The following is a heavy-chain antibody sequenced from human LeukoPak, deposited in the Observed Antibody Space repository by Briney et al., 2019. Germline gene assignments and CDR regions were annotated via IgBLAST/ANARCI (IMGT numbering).Heavy chain of an antibody. V-gene: IGHV1-2*04. J-gene: IGHJ6*02. CDR1: GYTFTGYY. CDR3: ARERGDSSGYYFISLYGMDV. Sequence: GASVTVSCKASGYTFTGYYMHWVRQAPGQGLEWMGWINPNSGGTNYAQKFQGWVTMTRDTSISTAYMELSRLRSDDTAVYYCARERGDSSGYYFISLYGMDVWGQGTTVTVSS. CDR2: INPNSGGT. D-gene: IGHD3-22*01.